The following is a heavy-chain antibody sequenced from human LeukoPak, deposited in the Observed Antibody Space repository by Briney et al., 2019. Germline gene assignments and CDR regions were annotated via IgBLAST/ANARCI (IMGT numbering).Heavy chain of an antibody. D-gene: IGHD3-9*01. CDR3: ARTYYDILTGYYSGGGPFDY. J-gene: IGHJ4*02. V-gene: IGHV4-39*07. CDR2: IYYTGSS. Sequence: PSETLSLTCSVSGGSIRSSDDYWGFVRQTPGKGLEWMGSIYYTGSSHYNPSLKSRVTISVDTSKNQFSLKLSSVTAADTAVYYCARTYYDILTGYYSGGGPFDYWGQGTLVTVSS. CDR1: GGSIRSSDDY.